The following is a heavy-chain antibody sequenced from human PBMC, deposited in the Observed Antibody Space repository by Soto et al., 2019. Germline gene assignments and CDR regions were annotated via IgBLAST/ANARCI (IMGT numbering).Heavy chain of an antibody. J-gene: IGHJ3*02. Sequence: PSETLSLTCFVSGGSINDNTYYWGWIRQAPGKGLEWIGNVYYSGSTNYNPSLKSRVTISIDTSKNQFSLKLSSVTAADTAVYYCARRGTTGYCSGDTCYSGALDIWGQGTMVTVSS. CDR3: ARRGTTGYCSGDTCYSGALDI. V-gene: IGHV4-39*01. CDR1: GGSINDNTYY. D-gene: IGHD2-15*01. CDR2: VYYSGST.